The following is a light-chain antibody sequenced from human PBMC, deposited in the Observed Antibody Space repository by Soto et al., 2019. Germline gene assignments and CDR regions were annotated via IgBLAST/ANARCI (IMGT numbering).Light chain of an antibody. CDR1: QGIRDD. V-gene: IGKV1-6*01. Sequence: AIQMTQSPSSLSAAVGDRVTITCRASQGIRDDLGWYQQKPGKAPKLLIYAASSLQSGVPSRFGGSRSGADFTLTISSLQPEDFATYYCLQDYNYPYTFGQGTKLEIE. CDR3: LQDYNYPYT. CDR2: AAS. J-gene: IGKJ2*01.